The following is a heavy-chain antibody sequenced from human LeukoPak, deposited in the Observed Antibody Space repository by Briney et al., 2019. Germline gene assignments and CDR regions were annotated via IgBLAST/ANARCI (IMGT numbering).Heavy chain of an antibody. V-gene: IGHV5-51*01. CDR3: ARHASNALSNWFDP. D-gene: IGHD2-8*01. CDR2: IYPHDSDT. J-gene: IGHJ5*02. CDR1: GYTFTSYW. Sequence: GESLKISCQGSGYTFTSYWIGWVRQMPGKGLEWMGIIYPHDSDTRYSPSFQGQVTISADKSINTAYLQWSSLKASDTAIYYCARHASNALSNWFDPWGQGTLVTVSS.